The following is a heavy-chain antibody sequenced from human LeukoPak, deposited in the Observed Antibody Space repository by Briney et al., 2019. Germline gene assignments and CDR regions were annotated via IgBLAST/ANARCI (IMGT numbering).Heavy chain of an antibody. CDR2: ISSRSFTI. J-gene: IGHJ1*01. Sequence: SGGSLRLPCAASGFTFSAYSMNWVRHAPGKGLDGVSYISSRSFTIYYADSVKGRFTISRDNSKNTLYLHMNSLRAEDTAVYYCARVRNYYDSSGYSYKYFQHWGQGTLVTVSS. D-gene: IGHD3-22*01. CDR3: ARVRNYYDSSGYSYKYFQH. CDR1: GFTFSAYS. V-gene: IGHV3-48*01.